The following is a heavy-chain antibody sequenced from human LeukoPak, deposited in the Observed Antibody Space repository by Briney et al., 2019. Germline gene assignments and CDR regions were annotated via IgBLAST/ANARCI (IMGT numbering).Heavy chain of an antibody. J-gene: IGHJ4*02. CDR3: SRGEDASKVGNY. V-gene: IGHV4-34*01. D-gene: IGHD7-27*01. Sequence: SETLSLTCAVYGGSLSGYYLTWIRRPPCKGLEWIGEIHPSGSTNYNPSFGSRLSISADTSKNQFFLKLNSVTAADTAVYYCSRGEDASKVGNYWGQGTLVTVSS. CDR2: IHPSGST. CDR1: GGSLSGYY.